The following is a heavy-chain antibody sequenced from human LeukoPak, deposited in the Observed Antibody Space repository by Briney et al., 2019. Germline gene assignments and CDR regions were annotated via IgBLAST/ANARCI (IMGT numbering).Heavy chain of an antibody. CDR3: TTDITMVRGVIIWDYYYYGMDV. D-gene: IGHD3-10*01. Sequence: GGSLRLSCAASGFTFSNAWMSWVRQAPGKGLEWVGRIKSKTDGGTTDYAATVKGRFTISRDDSKNTLYLQMNSLKTEDTAVYYCTTDITMVRGVIIWDYYYYGMDVWGKGTTVTVSS. V-gene: IGHV3-15*01. CDR1: GFTFSNAW. J-gene: IGHJ6*04. CDR2: IKSKTDGGTT.